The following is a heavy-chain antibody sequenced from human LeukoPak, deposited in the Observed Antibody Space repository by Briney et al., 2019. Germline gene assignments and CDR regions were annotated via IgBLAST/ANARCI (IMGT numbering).Heavy chain of an antibody. D-gene: IGHD5-12*01. Sequence: PAGSLRLSCAASGFTFSSYSMNWVRQAPGKGLEWVSFISSSGSTIYYADSVKGRFTISRDNAKNSLYLQRNSLRGEDTAVYYCARDAYSGYERTDYWGQGTLVTVSS. CDR1: GFTFSSYS. CDR2: ISSSGSTI. V-gene: IGHV3-48*01. J-gene: IGHJ4*02. CDR3: ARDAYSGYERTDY.